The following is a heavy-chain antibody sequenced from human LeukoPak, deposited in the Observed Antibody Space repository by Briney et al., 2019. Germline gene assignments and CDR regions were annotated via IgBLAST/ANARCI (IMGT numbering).Heavy chain of an antibody. CDR1: GGSISNYY. V-gene: IGHV4-59*01. CDR2: IYYNRGT. CDR3: AREHSPHFFDY. D-gene: IGHD2-15*01. Sequence: SETLSLTCTVSGGSISNYYWSWIRQPPGKGLEWIGYIYYNRGTNYSPSLKSRVTISVDTSKNQFSLKLGSVTAADTAVYYCAREHSPHFFDYWGQGTLVTVSS. J-gene: IGHJ4*02.